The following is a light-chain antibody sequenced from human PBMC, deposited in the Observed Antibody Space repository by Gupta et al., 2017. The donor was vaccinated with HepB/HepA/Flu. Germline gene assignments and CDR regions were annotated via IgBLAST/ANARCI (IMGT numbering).Light chain of an antibody. Sequence: EFVLTQSPATLSLSPGERATLFCRASQSFSIYFAWYQQRPGQAPRLLIYDTSKRATGVPARFSGSGSGTDFTLTISSLEPEDFAVYYCQQRSNWRITFGQGTRLEIK. CDR3: QQRSNWRIT. V-gene: IGKV3-11*01. J-gene: IGKJ5*01. CDR2: DTS. CDR1: QSFSIY.